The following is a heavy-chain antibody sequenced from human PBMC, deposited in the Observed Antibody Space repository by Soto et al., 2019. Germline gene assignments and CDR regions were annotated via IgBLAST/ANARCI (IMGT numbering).Heavy chain of an antibody. V-gene: IGHV4-39*01. CDR2: IHYSGST. Sequence: QLQLQESGPGLVKPSETLSLTCTVSGDSVDSVDYYWGWIRQPPGKGLEWIASIHYSGSTYYSPSLRRRATTPGDTSRSQCPRTLSSVTPADTPVCECARHTVAAKPDFDPWGQGTLVTFSS. D-gene: IGHD6-13*01. CDR3: ARHTVAAKPDFDP. CDR1: GDSVDSVDYY. J-gene: IGHJ5*02.